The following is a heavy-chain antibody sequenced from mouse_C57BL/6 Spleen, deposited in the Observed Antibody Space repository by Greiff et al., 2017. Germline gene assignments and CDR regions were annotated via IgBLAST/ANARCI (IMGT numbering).Heavy chain of an antibody. J-gene: IGHJ4*01. D-gene: IGHD2-4*01. V-gene: IGHV2-4*01. CDR1: GFSLTSYG. CDR2: LWSGGST. Sequence: VQLQESGPGLVQPSQSLSITCTVSGFSLTSYGVHWVRQPPGKGLEWLGVLWSGGSTDYNAAFISRLSISKDNSKSQVFFKMNSLQADDTAIYYCAKIGDYDYAMDYWGQGTSVTVSS. CDR3: AKIGDYDYAMDY.